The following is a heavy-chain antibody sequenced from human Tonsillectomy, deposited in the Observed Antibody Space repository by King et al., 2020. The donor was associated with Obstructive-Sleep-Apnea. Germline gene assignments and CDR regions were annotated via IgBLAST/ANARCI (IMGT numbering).Heavy chain of an antibody. Sequence: QLQESGPGLVKPSQTLSLTCTVSGGSIISGGYYWSWIRQHPGKGLEWIGDIYYSGKTYYNPSLKSRVTISVDTSESQFSLKLSSVTAADTAVYYCGTMVAANYFDYWGQGTLVTVSS. D-gene: IGHD3-10*01. V-gene: IGHV4-31*03. CDR3: GTMVAANYFDY. J-gene: IGHJ4*02. CDR1: GGSIISGGYY. CDR2: IYYSGKT.